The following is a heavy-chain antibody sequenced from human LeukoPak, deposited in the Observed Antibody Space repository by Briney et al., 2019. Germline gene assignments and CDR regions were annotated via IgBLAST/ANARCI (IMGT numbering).Heavy chain of an antibody. CDR1: GGSISSSSYY. CDR2: IYYSGST. CDR3: ARTASSSSWYFDY. Sequence: KASETLPLTCTVSGGSISSSSYYWGWIRQPPGKGLEWIGSIYYSGSTYYNPSLKSRVIISVDTSKNQFSLKLSSVTAADTAVYSCARTASSSSWYFDYWGQGTLVTVSS. V-gene: IGHV4-39*01. D-gene: IGHD6-13*01. J-gene: IGHJ4*02.